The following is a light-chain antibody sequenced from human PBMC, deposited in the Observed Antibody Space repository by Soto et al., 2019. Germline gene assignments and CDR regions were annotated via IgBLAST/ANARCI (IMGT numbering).Light chain of an antibody. CDR2: GTI. V-gene: IGLV1-40*01. J-gene: IGLJ3*02. Sequence: QSVLTQPPSVSGAPGQRVTISCTGSSSNIGAGYDVHWYQQLPGTAPKLLIYGTIVRPSGVPDRFSGSKSGTSASLAITGLQAEDEADYYCQSYDSSLSVWMFGGGTKLTVL. CDR3: QSYDSSLSVWM. CDR1: SSNIGAGYD.